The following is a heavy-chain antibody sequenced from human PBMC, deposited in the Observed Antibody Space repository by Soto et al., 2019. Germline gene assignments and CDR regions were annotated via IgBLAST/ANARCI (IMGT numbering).Heavy chain of an antibody. J-gene: IGHJ6*02. CDR1: GGTFSSCA. Sequence: QVQLVQSGAEVKKPGSSVKVSCKASGGTFSSCAITWVRQAPGQGLEWMGGIIPFFGTANYAQKFQGRVTITADESTSPAYMELSSLRYEDTAVYYCARVLVGCTGGNCYYYYGMDVWGQGTTVIVSS. CDR3: ARVLVGCTGGNCYYYYGMDV. CDR2: IIPFFGTA. D-gene: IGHD2-8*02. V-gene: IGHV1-69*01.